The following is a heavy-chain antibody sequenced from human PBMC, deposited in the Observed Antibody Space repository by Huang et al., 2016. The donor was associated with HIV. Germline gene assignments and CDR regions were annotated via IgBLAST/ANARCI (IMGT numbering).Heavy chain of an antibody. CDR3: ARLGEAAGT. CDR2: IYYSGNT. D-gene: IGHD6-13*01. Sequence: QLQLQESGPGLVKPSETLSLTCTVAGGSISNSNYYWGWIRQPPGRGLEWIGNIYYSGNTDYSPSLEGRATISMDTSKNQFSLNLGSVTAADTAVYFCARLGEAAGTWGQGTLVTVSS. V-gene: IGHV4-39*01. J-gene: IGHJ4*02. CDR1: GGSISNSNYY.